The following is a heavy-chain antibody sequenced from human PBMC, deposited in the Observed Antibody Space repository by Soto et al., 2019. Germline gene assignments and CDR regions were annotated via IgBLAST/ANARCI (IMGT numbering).Heavy chain of an antibody. CDR3: ARGLGYCSSTSCYPTYYYYYYMDV. Sequence: SETLSLTCTVSGGSISSSSYYWGWIRQPPGKGLEWIGSIYYSGSTYYNPSLKSRVTISVDTSKNQFSLKLSAVTAADTAVYYCARGLGYCSSTSCYPTYYYYYYMDVWGKGTTVTVSS. D-gene: IGHD2-2*01. CDR2: IYYSGST. CDR1: GGSISSSSYY. J-gene: IGHJ6*03. V-gene: IGHV4-39*01.